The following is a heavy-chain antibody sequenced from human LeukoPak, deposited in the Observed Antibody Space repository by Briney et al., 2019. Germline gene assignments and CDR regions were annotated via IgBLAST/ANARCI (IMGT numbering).Heavy chain of an antibody. CDR3: AKDRRSFSSTACPWDLFDF. CDR2: ITGLAGWT. Sequence: GGSLRLSCAASGFTVSDYVMTWVCQAPGKGLEWVSYITGLAGWTYYADSIKGRFTISRDISNNTLHLQMNAVGAEDTAVYFCAKDRRSFSSTACPWDLFDFWGQGALVTVSS. J-gene: IGHJ4*02. CDR1: GFTVSDYV. D-gene: IGHD1-14*01. V-gene: IGHV3-23*01.